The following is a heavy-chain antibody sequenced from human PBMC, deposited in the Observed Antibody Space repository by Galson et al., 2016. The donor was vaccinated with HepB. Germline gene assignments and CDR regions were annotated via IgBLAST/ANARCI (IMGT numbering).Heavy chain of an antibody. CDR3: ARSLYGGNID. CDR2: ISGGGTTT. V-gene: IGHV3-23*01. Sequence: SLRLSCAASGFTFSTYAMSWVRQAPGKGLESVSSISGGGTTTSYADSVKGRFTISRDSSKTTLHLQMNSLGAEDTAVYYCARSLYGGNIDWGQGTLVTVSS. CDR1: GFTFSTYA. D-gene: IGHD4-23*01. J-gene: IGHJ4*02.